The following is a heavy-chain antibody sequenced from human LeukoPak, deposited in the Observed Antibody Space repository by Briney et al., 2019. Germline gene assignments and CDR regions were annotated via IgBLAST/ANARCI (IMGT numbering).Heavy chain of an antibody. D-gene: IGHD3-10*01. CDR3: AKDGSPYYYGSGGDFDL. CDR2: IRYDGSNK. CDR1: GFTFSSYG. Sequence: GGSLRLSCAASGFTFSSYGMHWVRQAPGKGLEWVAFIRYDGSNKYYADSVKGRFTISRDNSKNTLYLQMNSLRAEDTAVYYCAKDGSPYYYGSGGDFDLWGRGTLVTVSS. J-gene: IGHJ2*01. V-gene: IGHV3-30*02.